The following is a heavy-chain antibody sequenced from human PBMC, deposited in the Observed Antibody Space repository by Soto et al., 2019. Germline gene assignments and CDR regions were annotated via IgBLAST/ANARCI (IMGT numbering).Heavy chain of an antibody. CDR3: ASTPNYDSSGYYPYYFDY. CDR2: IIPIFGTA. Sequence: QVQLVQSGAEVKKPGSSVKVSCKASGGTFSSYAISWVRQAPGQGLEWMGGIIPIFGTANYAQKFQGRVTITADKSTSTAYMELSSVRSEDTAVYYCASTPNYDSSGYYPYYFDYWGQGTLVTVSS. D-gene: IGHD3-22*01. J-gene: IGHJ4*02. V-gene: IGHV1-69*06. CDR1: GGTFSSYA.